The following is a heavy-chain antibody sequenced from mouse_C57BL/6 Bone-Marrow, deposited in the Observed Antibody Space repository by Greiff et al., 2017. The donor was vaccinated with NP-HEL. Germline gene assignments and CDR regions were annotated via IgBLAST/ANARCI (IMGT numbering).Heavy chain of an antibody. Sequence: EVQLQQSGPELVKPGASVKISCKASGYTFTDYYMNWVKQSHGKSLEWIGDINPNNGGTSYNQKFKGKATLTVDKSSSTAYMELRSLTSEDSAVYYCARVPITTVVARDDYWGQGTTLTVSS. V-gene: IGHV1-26*01. CDR3: ARVPITTVVARDDY. J-gene: IGHJ2*01. CDR2: INPNNGGT. D-gene: IGHD1-1*01. CDR1: GYTFTDYY.